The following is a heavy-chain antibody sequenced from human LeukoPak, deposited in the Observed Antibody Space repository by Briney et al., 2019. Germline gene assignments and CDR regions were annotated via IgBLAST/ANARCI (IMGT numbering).Heavy chain of an antibody. J-gene: IGHJ4*02. Sequence: ASVKVSCKASGYTFTSYYMHWVRQATGQGLEWMGWMNPNSGNTGYAQKFQGRVTMTRNTSISTAYMELSSLRSEDTAVYYCAPLVGSGSYPYWGQGTLVTVSS. D-gene: IGHD3-10*01. CDR2: MNPNSGNT. V-gene: IGHV1-8*02. CDR1: GYTFTSYY. CDR3: APLVGSGSYPY.